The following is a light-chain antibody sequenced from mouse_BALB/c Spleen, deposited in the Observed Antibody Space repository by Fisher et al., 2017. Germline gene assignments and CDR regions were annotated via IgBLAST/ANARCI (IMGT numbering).Light chain of an antibody. CDR2: STS. V-gene: IGKV4-57*01. J-gene: IGKJ4*01. CDR1: SSVSY. CDR3: QQWSSYPFT. Sequence: IVMTQSPAIMSASPGEKVTMTCSASSSVSYMHWFQQKPGTSPKLWIYSTSNLASGVPARFSGSGSGTSYSLTINSMEAEDAATYYCQQWSSYPFTFGSGTKLEIK.